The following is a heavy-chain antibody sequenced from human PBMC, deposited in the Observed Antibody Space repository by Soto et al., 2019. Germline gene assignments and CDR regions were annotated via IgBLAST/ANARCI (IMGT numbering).Heavy chain of an antibody. CDR1: GYTLTSHH. D-gene: IGHD1-1*01. CDR2: INPDNGVA. CDR3: ARGGGVGLDGCAAVDT. V-gene: IGHV1-46*01. Sequence: QVHLVQSGAEVKKPGASMKVSCTASGYTLTSHHVHWVRQAPGRRLEWMGSINPDNGVAKYTARFQGRVIMTRVTSTSTVYMELRGLTSEDTASFYCARGGGVGLDGCAAVDTWGQGTMVTVSS. J-gene: IGHJ3*02.